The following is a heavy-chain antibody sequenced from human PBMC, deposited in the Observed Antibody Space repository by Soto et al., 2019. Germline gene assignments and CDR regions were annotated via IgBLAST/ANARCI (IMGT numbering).Heavy chain of an antibody. CDR2: ISGSGGST. J-gene: IGHJ6*02. V-gene: IGHV3-23*01. CDR3: ATRGYFISTYCLADFYAMDV. Sequence: EVQLLESGGDLVQPGGSLRLSCAASGLTFSSYAMTWVRQAPGKGLEWVSAISGSGGSTYYADSVKGRFTVSRDNSKNTLYLQMNSLRAEDTAVYYCATRGYFISTYCLADFYAMDVWGQGTTVTVSS. CDR1: GLTFSSYA. D-gene: IGHD2-2*01.